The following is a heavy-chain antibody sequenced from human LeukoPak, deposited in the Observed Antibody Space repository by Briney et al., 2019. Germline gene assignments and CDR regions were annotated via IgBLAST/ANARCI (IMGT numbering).Heavy chain of an antibody. CDR3: ARGGYGGNSSPNY. CDR2: IIPILGIA. V-gene: IGHV1-69*04. CDR1: GGTFSSYA. Sequence: GASVKVSCKASGGTFSSYAISWVRQAPGQGLEWMGRIIPILGIANYAQKFQGRVTITADKSTSTAYMELSSLRSEDTAAYYCARGGYGGNSSPNYWGQGTLVTVSS. D-gene: IGHD4-23*01. J-gene: IGHJ4*02.